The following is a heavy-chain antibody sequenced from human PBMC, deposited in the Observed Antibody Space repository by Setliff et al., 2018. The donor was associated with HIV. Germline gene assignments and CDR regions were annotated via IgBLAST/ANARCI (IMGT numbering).Heavy chain of an antibody. CDR2: VFHSGSA. CDR1: GGPLNSRNW. Sequence: SETLSLTCAVSGGPLNSRNWWSWGRQPPGKGLEWIGEVFHSGSANSNASLRSRVMISVDTSKNQFSLKLSAVTAADAAVYYCARDHVFGSRTGFDPWGPGILVTVSS. CDR3: ARDHVFGSRTGFDP. V-gene: IGHV4-4*02. J-gene: IGHJ5*02. D-gene: IGHD3-10*01.